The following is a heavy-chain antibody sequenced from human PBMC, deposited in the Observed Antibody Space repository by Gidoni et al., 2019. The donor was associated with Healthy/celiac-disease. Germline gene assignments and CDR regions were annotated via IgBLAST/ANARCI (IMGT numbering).Heavy chain of an antibody. D-gene: IGHD3-10*01. V-gene: IGHV3-23*01. J-gene: IGHJ4*02. CDR3: AKGFLDGRMVRGVITTFDY. Sequence: QAPGQGLEWVSAISGSGGSTYYADSVKGPFTTSRDNSKNTLYQQMNRLRAEDTAVYYCAKGFLDGRMVRGVITTFDYWGQGTLFTVSS. CDR2: ISGSGGST.